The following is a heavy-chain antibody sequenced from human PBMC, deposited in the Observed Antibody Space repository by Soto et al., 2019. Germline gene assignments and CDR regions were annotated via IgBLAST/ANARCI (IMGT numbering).Heavy chain of an antibody. V-gene: IGHV3-11*01. D-gene: IGHD3-22*01. CDR2: ISSSGDII. CDR3: ARDLGHYDSSGYFDY. J-gene: IGHJ4*02. Sequence: PGGSLRLSCAASGFTFSDHYMSWIRQAPGKGLEWVSYISSSGDIIYYADSVKGRFTISRDNAKNSLYLQMNSLRAEDTAVYYCARDLGHYDSSGYFDYWGQGTLVTVSS. CDR1: GFTFSDHY.